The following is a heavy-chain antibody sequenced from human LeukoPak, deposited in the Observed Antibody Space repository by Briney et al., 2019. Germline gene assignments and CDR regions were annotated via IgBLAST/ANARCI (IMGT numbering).Heavy chain of an antibody. CDR3: ASQAAAGHGFDY. CDR2: INHSGST. J-gene: IGHJ4*02. Sequence: PSETLSLTCAVYGGSFSGYYWSWIRQPPGKGLEWIGEINHSGSTNYNPSLKSRVTISVDTSKNQFSLKLSSVTAADTAVYYCASQAAAGHGFDYWGQGTLVTVSS. V-gene: IGHV4-34*01. D-gene: IGHD6-25*01. CDR1: GGSFSGYY.